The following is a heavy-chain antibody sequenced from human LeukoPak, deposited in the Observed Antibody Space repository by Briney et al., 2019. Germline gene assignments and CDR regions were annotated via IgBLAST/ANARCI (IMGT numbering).Heavy chain of an antibody. D-gene: IGHD6-13*01. CDR2: IYHSGST. CDR3: ARDRASSSFDY. CDR1: GASFSGFH. Sequence: SETLSLTCAVYGASFSGFHWSWIRQPPGKGLGWIGSIYHSGSTYYNPSLKSRVTISVDTSKNQFSLKLSSVTAADTAVYYCARDRASSSFDYWGQGTLVTVSS. J-gene: IGHJ4*02. V-gene: IGHV4-34*01.